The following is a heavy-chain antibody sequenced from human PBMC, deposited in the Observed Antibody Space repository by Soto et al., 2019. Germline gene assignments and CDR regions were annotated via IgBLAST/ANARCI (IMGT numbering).Heavy chain of an antibody. V-gene: IGHV4-39*01. CDR3: ARRARPSIAARRDFDY. D-gene: IGHD6-6*01. J-gene: IGHJ4*02. CDR2: IYYSGST. CDR1: GGSISSSSYY. Sequence: SETLSLTCTVSGGSISSSSYYWGWIRQPPGKELEWIGSIYYSGSTYYNPSLKSRVTISVDTSKNQFSLKLSSVTAADTAVYYCARRARPSIAARRDFDYWGQGTLVTVSS.